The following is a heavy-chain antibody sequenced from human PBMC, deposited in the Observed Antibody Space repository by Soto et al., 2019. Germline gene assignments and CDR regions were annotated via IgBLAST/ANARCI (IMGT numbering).Heavy chain of an antibody. CDR3: VRGDMITFGGAGDYYYYGMDV. J-gene: IGHJ6*02. CDR2: IIPIFSTA. D-gene: IGHD3-16*01. CDR1: GGTFSSYA. Sequence: SVKVSCKASGGTFSSYASSWVRQAPGQGREWMGGIIPIFSTANYAQKFQGRVTSTADKSTSTAYMELSGLRSEDTAVCCCVRGDMITFGGAGDYYYYGMDVWGQGTTVTVSS. V-gene: IGHV1-69*06.